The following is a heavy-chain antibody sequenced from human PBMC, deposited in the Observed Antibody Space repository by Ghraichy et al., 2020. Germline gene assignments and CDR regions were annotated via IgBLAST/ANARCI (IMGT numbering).Heavy chain of an antibody. CDR1: GYTFTSYY. D-gene: IGHD7-27*01. Sequence: ASVKVSCKASGYTFTSYYMHWVRQAPGQGLEWLGIINPSAGGTTYAQKFQGRVTMTRDTSTSTVYMEMSSLRSEDTAVYYCARSTGDGLDYWGPGTLVTVSS. J-gene: IGHJ4*02. V-gene: IGHV1-46*01. CDR2: INPSAGGT. CDR3: ARSTGDGLDY.